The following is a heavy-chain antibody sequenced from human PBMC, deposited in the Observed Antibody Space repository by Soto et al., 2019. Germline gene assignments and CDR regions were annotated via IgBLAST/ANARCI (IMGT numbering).Heavy chain of an antibody. CDR3: ARSRTSGYYYGMDV. V-gene: IGHV3-33*01. Sequence: LRLSCAASGFTFSSYGMHWVRQAPGKGLEWVAVIWYDGSNKYYADSVKGRFTISRDNSKNTLYLQMNSLRAEDTAVYYCARSRTSGYYYGMDVWGQGTTVTVSS. CDR1: GFTFSSYG. J-gene: IGHJ6*02. CDR2: IWYDGSNK.